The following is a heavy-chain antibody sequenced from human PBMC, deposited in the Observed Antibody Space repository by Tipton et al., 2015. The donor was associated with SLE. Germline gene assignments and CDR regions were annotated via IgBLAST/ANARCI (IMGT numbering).Heavy chain of an antibody. CDR3: ARGPPYDILTGGAN. V-gene: IGHV1-8*01. J-gene: IGHJ4*02. Sequence: QVQLVQSGAEVKKPGASVKVSCKASGYTFTSYDINWVRQATGQGLEWMGWMNPNSGNTGYAQKFQGRATMTRNTSISTAYMELSSLRSEDTAVYYCARGPPYDILTGGANWGQGTLVTVSS. D-gene: IGHD3-9*01. CDR2: MNPNSGNT. CDR1: GYTFTSYD.